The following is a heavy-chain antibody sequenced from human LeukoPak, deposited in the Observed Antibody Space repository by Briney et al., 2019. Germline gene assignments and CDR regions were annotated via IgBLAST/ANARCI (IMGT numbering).Heavy chain of an antibody. CDR3: ARDRSALGYRQFDY. J-gene: IGHJ4*02. CDR2: IRPNSGGT. V-gene: IGHV1-2*02. CDR1: GYTFTDYF. Sequence: ASVKVSCKASGYTFTDYFIHWVRQAPGQGLGWMGWIRPNSGGTSYAQRFQGRVTMARDTSTTTAYMELSGLNSVDTAVYYCARDRSALGYRQFDYWGQGTLVTVSS. D-gene: IGHD5-18*01.